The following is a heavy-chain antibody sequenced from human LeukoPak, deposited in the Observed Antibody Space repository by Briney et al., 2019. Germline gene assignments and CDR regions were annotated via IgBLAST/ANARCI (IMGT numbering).Heavy chain of an antibody. CDR1: GGSISSVDYC. Sequence: SETLSLTCTVSGGSISSVDYCWSWIRQYPGTGLEWIGCINYRGSAYYNPSLKSRVTISVDTSKNQFSLKLTSVTAADTAVYYCARDTVPGDSFDTWGQGTMVTVSS. CDR2: INYRGSA. J-gene: IGHJ3*02. CDR3: ARDTVPGDSFDT. V-gene: IGHV4-31*03.